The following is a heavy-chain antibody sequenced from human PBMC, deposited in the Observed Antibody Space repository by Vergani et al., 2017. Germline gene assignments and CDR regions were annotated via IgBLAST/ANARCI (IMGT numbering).Heavy chain of an antibody. Sequence: QVQLVQSGSELRKPGASVKVSCKASGYTLNNYGLNWARQAPGQGLEWMGWINTNTGKPMYAPAFTGRFVFSLDTAVNTAYLQINNLRPDDTAVYFCARGDRWSLRVTAPSDYWGQGTLVTVSS. CDR3: ARGDRWSLRVTAPSDY. V-gene: IGHV7-4-1*02. CDR2: INTNTGKP. J-gene: IGHJ4*02. CDR1: GYTLNNYG. D-gene: IGHD2-21*02.